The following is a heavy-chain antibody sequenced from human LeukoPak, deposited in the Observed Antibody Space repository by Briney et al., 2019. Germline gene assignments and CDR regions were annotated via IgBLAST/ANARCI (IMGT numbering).Heavy chain of an antibody. D-gene: IGHD2-8*01. CDR2: IDTSGNT. Sequence: SETLSLTCTVSGGSISSYYWSWIRQPAGKGLEWIGRIDTSGNTNYKPSLKSRVTMSVDTSKNQFSLKLSSVTAADTAVYYCARRYCANGVCYRSGFDIWGQGTMVTVSS. CDR3: ARRYCANGVCYRSGFDI. CDR1: GGSISSYY. V-gene: IGHV4-4*07. J-gene: IGHJ3*02.